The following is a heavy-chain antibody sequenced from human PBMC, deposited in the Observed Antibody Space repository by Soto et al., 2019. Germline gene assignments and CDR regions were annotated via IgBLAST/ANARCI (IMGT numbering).Heavy chain of an antibody. CDR1: GGSISGYY. CDR2: IFYRGNT. D-gene: IGHD1-1*01. Sequence: SETLSLTCTVSGGSISGYYWSWIWQPPGKGLGWIGYIFYRGNTLYNPSLQSRVTISVDTSKNQFFLGLTSVTAADTAVYYCTRHAIIPKLQYGMDVWGQGASVTVSS. CDR3: TRHAIIPKLQYGMDV. V-gene: IGHV4-59*01. J-gene: IGHJ6*02.